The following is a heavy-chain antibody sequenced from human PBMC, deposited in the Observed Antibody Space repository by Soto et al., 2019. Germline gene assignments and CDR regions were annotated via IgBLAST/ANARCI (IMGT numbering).Heavy chain of an antibody. J-gene: IGHJ6*02. CDR3: VKDQSGGSYSEYGMDV. CDR2: ISYDGSNK. CDR1: GFTFSSYG. V-gene: IGHV3-30*18. Sequence: QVQLVESGGGVVQPGRSLRLSCAASGFTFSSYGMHWVRQAPGKGLEWVAVISYDGSNKYYADSVKGRFTISRDNSKNTLYLQMNSLRAEDTAVYYCVKDQSGGSYSEYGMDVWGQGTTVTVSS. D-gene: IGHD1-26*01.